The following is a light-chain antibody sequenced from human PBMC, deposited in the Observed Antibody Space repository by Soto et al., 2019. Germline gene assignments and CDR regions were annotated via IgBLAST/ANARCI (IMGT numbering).Light chain of an antibody. CDR3: CAYAGSYSYV. V-gene: IGLV2-11*01. J-gene: IGLJ1*01. CDR2: DVS. Sequence: QSALTQPRSVSGSPRQSVTISCTGTSSDVGGYNYVSWYQQNPGKAPKVMIYDVSKRPSGVPDRFSGSKSCNTASLTISGLQDEDEADYYCCAYAGSYSYVFGTGTKLTVL. CDR1: SSDVGGYNY.